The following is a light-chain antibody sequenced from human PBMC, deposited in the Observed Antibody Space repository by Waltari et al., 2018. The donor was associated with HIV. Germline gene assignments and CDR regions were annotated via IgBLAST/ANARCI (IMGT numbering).Light chain of an antibody. CDR1: QTVTSDY. CDR3: QQYATSQAIT. V-gene: IGKV3-20*01. Sequence: PGERAVFSCRASQTVTSDYLAWYQQKPVQPPRVLIHGATSRATGIPDRFSGSGSGSDFTLTINRLEPEDSAMYFCQQYATSQAITFGQGTRLEIK. CDR2: GAT. J-gene: IGKJ5*01.